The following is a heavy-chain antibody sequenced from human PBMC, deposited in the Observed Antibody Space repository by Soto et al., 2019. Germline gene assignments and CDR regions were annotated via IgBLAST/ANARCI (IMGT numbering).Heavy chain of an antibody. Sequence: EVQLVDSGGGLVKPGGALRLSCAASGVTFTRDSMNWVRQAPGKGLEWVSSISSTTNYIYYGDSMKGRFTISRDNAKNTLYLEMNSLRAEDTAVYYCERESEDLTSNFDYWGQGTLVTVSS. CDR3: ERESEDLTSNFDY. V-gene: IGHV3-21*06. CDR2: ISSTTNYI. CDR1: GVTFTRDS. J-gene: IGHJ4*02.